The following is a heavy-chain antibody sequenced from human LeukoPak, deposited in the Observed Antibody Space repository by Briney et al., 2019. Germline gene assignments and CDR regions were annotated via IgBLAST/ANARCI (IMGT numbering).Heavy chain of an antibody. CDR1: GFTFSSYA. J-gene: IGHJ4*02. D-gene: IGHD3-10*01. V-gene: IGHV3-23*01. Sequence: GGSLRLSCAASGFTFSSYAMSWVRQAPGKGLEWVSAISGSGGSTYYADSVKGRFTISRDNSKNTLYLQMNSLRAEDTALYHCARETLWYGSGSPFDYWGQGTLVTVSS. CDR3: ARETLWYGSGSPFDY. CDR2: ISGSGGST.